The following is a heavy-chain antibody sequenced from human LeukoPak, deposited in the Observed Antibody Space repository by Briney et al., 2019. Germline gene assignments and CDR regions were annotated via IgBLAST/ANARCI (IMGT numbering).Heavy chain of an antibody. Sequence: PSETLSLTCTVSGGSISSHYWSWIRQPPGKGLEWIGYIYYSGSTNYNPSLKSRVTISVDTSKNQFSLKLSSVTAADTAVYYRARLGLLWFGESGVDVWGQGTTVTVSS. J-gene: IGHJ6*02. CDR3: ARLGLLWFGESGVDV. CDR2: IYYSGST. D-gene: IGHD3-10*01. V-gene: IGHV4-59*08. CDR1: GGSISSHY.